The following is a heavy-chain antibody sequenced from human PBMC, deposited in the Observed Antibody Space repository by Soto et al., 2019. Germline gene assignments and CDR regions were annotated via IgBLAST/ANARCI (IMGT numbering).Heavy chain of an antibody. D-gene: IGHD2-2*01. V-gene: IGHV3-11*01. J-gene: IGHJ6*02. Sequence: QVQLVESGGGLVKPGGSLRLSCAASVFTFSDYYMTWIRQAPGKLLEWVSCISSRSSALYYADSVKGRFTISRDNAKNSVSLQMDDLRAEDTSVYYCARDYCSSTTCPNYGLDVWGQGTTVTVSS. CDR2: ISSRSSAL. CDR1: VFTFSDYY. CDR3: ARDYCSSTTCPNYGLDV.